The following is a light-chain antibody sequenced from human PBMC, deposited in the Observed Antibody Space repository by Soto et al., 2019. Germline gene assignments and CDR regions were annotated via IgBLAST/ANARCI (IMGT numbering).Light chain of an antibody. CDR2: GAS. CDR3: QQYGSSRVT. V-gene: IGKV3-20*01. CDR1: QSVSSSY. J-gene: IGKJ3*01. Sequence: EIVLTQSPGTLSLSPGERATLSCRASQSVSSSYLAWYQQKPGQAPRLLIYGASSRATGIPDRFSCSGSGTDVTLTIRRLEPEDVAVYYCQQYGSSRVTFGPGTKVDIK.